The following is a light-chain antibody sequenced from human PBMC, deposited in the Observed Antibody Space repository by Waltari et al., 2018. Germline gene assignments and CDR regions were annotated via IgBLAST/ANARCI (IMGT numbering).Light chain of an antibody. CDR2: KGI. CDR1: SGSVSTTSY. V-gene: IGLV8-61*01. CDR3: SLYMGSGIWV. Sequence: QTVVTQEPSLSVSPGVTVTLTCALASGSVSTTSYATWYQQTPGQPPRTLVYKGISRSSGVPDRFSGSILGNKAALTITGAQADDESNYYCSLYMGSGIWVFGGGTKLTVL. J-gene: IGLJ3*02.